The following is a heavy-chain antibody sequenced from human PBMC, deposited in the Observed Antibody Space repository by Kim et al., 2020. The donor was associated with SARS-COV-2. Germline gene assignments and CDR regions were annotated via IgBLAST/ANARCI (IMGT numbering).Heavy chain of an antibody. D-gene: IGHD1-26*01. V-gene: IGHV5-51*01. J-gene: IGHJ4*02. CDR3: ARQGPSGSYTPFDY. Sequence: SPSFQGQVTISADKSISTAYLQWSSLKASDTAMYYCARQGPSGSYTPFDYWGQGTLVTVSS.